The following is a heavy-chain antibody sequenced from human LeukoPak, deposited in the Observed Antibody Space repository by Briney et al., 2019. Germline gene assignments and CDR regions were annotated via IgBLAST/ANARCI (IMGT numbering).Heavy chain of an antibody. CDR1: GYTFTSYG. CDR2: ISAYNGNT. V-gene: IGHV1-18*01. Sequence: ASVKVSCKASGYTFTSYGISWVRQAPGQGLEWMGWISAYNGNTNYAQKLQGRVTMTTDTSTSTAYMELRSLRSDDTAVYYCARDLSVGATILILDYWGQGTLVTVSS. J-gene: IGHJ4*02. CDR3: ARDLSVGATILILDY. D-gene: IGHD1-26*01.